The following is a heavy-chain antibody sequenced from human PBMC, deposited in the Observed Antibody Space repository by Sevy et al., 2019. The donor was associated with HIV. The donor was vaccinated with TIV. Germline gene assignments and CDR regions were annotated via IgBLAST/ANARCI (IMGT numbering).Heavy chain of an antibody. D-gene: IGHD1-1*01. Sequence: GGSLRLSCAASGFTFSSYEMNWVRQAPGKGLEWVSYISSSGSTIYYADAVKGRFTISRDNAKNSLYLQMNSLRAEDTAVYYCARVGFSTPRRERVNFDYWGQGTLVTVSS. CDR2: ISSSGSTI. CDR1: GFTFSSYE. V-gene: IGHV3-48*03. CDR3: ARVGFSTPRRERVNFDY. J-gene: IGHJ4*02.